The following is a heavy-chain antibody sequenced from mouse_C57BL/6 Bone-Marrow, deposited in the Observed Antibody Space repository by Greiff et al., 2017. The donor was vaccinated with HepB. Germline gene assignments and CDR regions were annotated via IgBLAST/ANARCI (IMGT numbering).Heavy chain of an antibody. V-gene: IGHV5-17*01. CDR3: AREDYGDYAMDY. J-gene: IGHJ4*01. Sequence: EVKLVESGGGLVKPGGSLKLSCAASGFTFSDYGMHWVRQAPEKGLEWVAYISSGSSTIYYADTVKGRFTISRENAKNTLFLQMTSLRSEDTAMYYCAREDYGDYAMDYWGQGTSVTVSS. D-gene: IGHD1-1*01. CDR1: GFTFSDYG. CDR2: ISSGSSTI.